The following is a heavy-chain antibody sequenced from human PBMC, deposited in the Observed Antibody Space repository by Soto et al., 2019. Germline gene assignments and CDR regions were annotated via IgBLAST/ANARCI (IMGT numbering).Heavy chain of an antibody. CDR2: IYTSGST. CDR1: GGSIISYY. D-gene: IGHD3-22*01. CDR3: ARGTHLEFYDSSGYYYYYFDY. V-gene: IGHV4-4*07. Sequence: SETLSLTCTFSGGSIISYYWSWIRQPAGKVLEWIGRIYTSGSTNYNPSLKSRVTMSVDTSKNQFSLKLSSVTAADTAVYYCARGTHLEFYDSSGYYYYYFDYWGQGTLVTVSS. J-gene: IGHJ4*02.